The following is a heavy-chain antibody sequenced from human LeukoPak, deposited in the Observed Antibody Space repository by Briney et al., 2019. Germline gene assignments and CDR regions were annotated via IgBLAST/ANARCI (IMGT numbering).Heavy chain of an antibody. D-gene: IGHD1-26*01. CDR2: IYNSGSPSNYGGST. CDR3: VTGKDWFDL. V-gene: IGHV4-39*07. J-gene: IGHJ5*02. Sequence: SETLSLARTVSGGSIGDTTYFCGWIRQPPGQELQWIGSIYNSGSPSNYGGSTHYPPSLNSRVTISVDTPKNQFSLKLSSVTAADTAVYYCVTGKDWFDLWGQGALVTVSS. CDR1: GGSIGDTTYF.